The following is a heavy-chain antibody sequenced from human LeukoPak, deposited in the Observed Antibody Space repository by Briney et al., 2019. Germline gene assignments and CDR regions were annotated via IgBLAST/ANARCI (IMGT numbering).Heavy chain of an antibody. CDR3: ATDRVYRSSGGSWGFFDY. J-gene: IGHJ4*02. D-gene: IGHD6-19*01. Sequence: ASVKVSCKISGYSLSDLSIHWVREAPGEGLEWMGGFDSENNKMVYSQKFQGRVTMTEDTSADTAYMELTSLRSEDTAVYFCATDRVYRSSGGSWGFFDYWGQGTLVIVSS. V-gene: IGHV1-24*01. CDR2: FDSENNKM. CDR1: GYSLSDLS.